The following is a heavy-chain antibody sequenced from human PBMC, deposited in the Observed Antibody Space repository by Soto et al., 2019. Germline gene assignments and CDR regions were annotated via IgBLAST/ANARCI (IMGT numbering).Heavy chain of an antibody. CDR2: IIPIFGTA. CDR3: ASSVVVISYAFDI. D-gene: IGHD3-22*01. CDR1: GGTFSSYA. Sequence: SVKVACKASGGTFSSYAISWVRQAPGQGLEWMGGIIPIFGTANYAQKFQGRVTITADESTSTAYMELSSLRSEDTAVYYCASSVVVISYAFDIWGQGTMVTVSS. J-gene: IGHJ3*02. V-gene: IGHV1-69*13.